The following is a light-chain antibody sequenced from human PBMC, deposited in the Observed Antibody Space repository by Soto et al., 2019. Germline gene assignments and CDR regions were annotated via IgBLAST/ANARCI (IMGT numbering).Light chain of an antibody. CDR1: QSVSSY. CDR3: PQRSNWPPT. CDR2: DAS. V-gene: IGKV3-11*01. J-gene: IGKJ5*01. Sequence: EIVLTQSPDTLSLSPGERATLSCRASQSVSSYLAGYQHKPGQAPRLLIYDASNRANGIPARFSGSGSGTDFTLTISSLEPEDFAVYYCPQRSNWPPTFGQGRRLEI.